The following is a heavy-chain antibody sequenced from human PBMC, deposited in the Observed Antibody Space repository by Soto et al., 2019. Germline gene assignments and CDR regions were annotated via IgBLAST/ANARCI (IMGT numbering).Heavy chain of an antibody. CDR1: GYTFTSYA. V-gene: IGHV1-3*01. Sequence: EASVKVSCKASGYTFTSYAMHWVRQAPGQRLEWMGWINAGNGNTKYSQKFQGRVTITRDTSASTAYMELSSLRSEDTAVYYCARVARALIWFDPWGQGTLVTVS. D-gene: IGHD3-16*01. J-gene: IGHJ5*02. CDR3: ARVARALIWFDP. CDR2: INAGNGNT.